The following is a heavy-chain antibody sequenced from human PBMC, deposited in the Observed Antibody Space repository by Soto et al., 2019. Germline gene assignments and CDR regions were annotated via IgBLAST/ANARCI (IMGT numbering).Heavy chain of an antibody. V-gene: IGHV3-23*01. CDR2: ISANGGST. D-gene: IGHD2-15*01. Sequence: EVQVLESGGGLVQPGGSLRLSCAASGFTFSDYTMNWVRQAPGKGLEWVSSISANGGSTYYADSVKGRFTISRDNSQNPLSLQMNRLRAEDTAIYYCAKANRYCSGCTCFVFDYWGQGALVTFSS. CDR3: AKANRYCSGCTCFVFDY. J-gene: IGHJ4*02. CDR1: GFTFSDYT.